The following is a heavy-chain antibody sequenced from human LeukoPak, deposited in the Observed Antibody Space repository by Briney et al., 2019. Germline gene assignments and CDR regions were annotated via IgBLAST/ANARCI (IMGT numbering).Heavy chain of an antibody. CDR3: AREANYMDV. V-gene: IGHV4-4*09. CDR1: GGSISSYY. CDR2: IYSSGST. Sequence: SETLSLTCIVSGGSISSYYWSWIRQPPGKGLEWIGYIYSSGSTNYNPSLKSRVTISIDTSKNQFSLKLSSVTAADTAVYYCAREANYMDVWGKGTTVTVSS. J-gene: IGHJ6*03. D-gene: IGHD5-12*01.